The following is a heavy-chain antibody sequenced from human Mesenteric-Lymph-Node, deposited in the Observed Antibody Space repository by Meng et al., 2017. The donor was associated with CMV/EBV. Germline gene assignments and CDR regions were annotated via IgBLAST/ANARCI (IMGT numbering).Heavy chain of an antibody. Sequence: SVSSYSWSWIRQSPGKGLEWIGEIKHSGSTNYNPSLKSRVTISVDTSKNQFSLNLSSVTAADTAVYYCARGRGSIVVVPVANSGFDPWGQGTLVTVSS. V-gene: IGHV4-34*01. CDR3: ARGRGSIVVVPVANSGFDP. J-gene: IGHJ5*02. CDR1: SVSSYS. CDR2: IKHSGST. D-gene: IGHD2-2*01.